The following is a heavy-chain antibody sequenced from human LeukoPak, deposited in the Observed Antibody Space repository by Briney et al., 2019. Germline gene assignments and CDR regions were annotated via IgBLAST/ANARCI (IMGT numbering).Heavy chain of an antibody. J-gene: IGHJ4*02. CDR3: ARGLIVVVPAAIGY. V-gene: IGHV1-2*02. CDR2: INPNSGGT. CDR1: GYTFTGYY. D-gene: IGHD2-2*01. Sequence: GASVKVSCKASGYTFTGYYMHWVRQAPGQGLEWMGWINPNSGGTNYAQKFQGRVTMTRDTSISTAYMELSRLRSDDTAVNYCARGLIVVVPAAIGYWGQGTLVTVSS.